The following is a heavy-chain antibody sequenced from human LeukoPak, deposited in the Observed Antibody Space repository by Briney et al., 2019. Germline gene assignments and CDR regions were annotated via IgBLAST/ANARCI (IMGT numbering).Heavy chain of an antibody. Sequence: GGSLRLPCAASGFTFSSYSMNWVRQAPGKGLEWVSSISSSSSYIYYADSVKGRFTISRDNAKNLLYLQMNSLRAEDTAVYYCAREIARSRTGGGAFDIWGQGTMVTVSS. V-gene: IGHV3-21*01. J-gene: IGHJ3*02. D-gene: IGHD1-1*01. CDR1: GFTFSSYS. CDR2: ISSSSSYI. CDR3: AREIARSRTGGGAFDI.